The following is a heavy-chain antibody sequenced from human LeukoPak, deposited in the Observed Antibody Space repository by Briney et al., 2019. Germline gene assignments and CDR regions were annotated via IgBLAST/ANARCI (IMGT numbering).Heavy chain of an antibody. CDR1: GYTFTSYG. CDR3: ARANSGGFYYYMDV. J-gene: IGHJ6*03. Sequence: ASVKISCKASGYTFTSYGISWVRQAPGQGLEWMGWISAYNGNTNYAQKLQGRVTMTTDTSTSTAYMELRSLRSDDTAVYYCARANSGGFYYYMDVWGKGTTVTVSS. V-gene: IGHV1-18*01. D-gene: IGHD4-23*01. CDR2: ISAYNGNT.